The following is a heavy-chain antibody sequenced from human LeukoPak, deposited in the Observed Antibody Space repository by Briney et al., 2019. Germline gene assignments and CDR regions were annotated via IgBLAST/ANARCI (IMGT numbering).Heavy chain of an antibody. CDR3: AREANPYYYGSGTSYNWFDP. CDR2: INPNIGGT. V-gene: IGHV1-2*02. Sequence: GASVKVSCTASGSTFTLYCIHWVRQAPGQGLEGMGWINPNIGGTKYAQKFQGRVTMTRDTSISTDYMELRRLKSDDTAVYLCAREANPYYYGSGTSYNWFDPWGQGTLVTVSS. CDR1: GSTFTLYC. J-gene: IGHJ5*02. D-gene: IGHD3-10*01.